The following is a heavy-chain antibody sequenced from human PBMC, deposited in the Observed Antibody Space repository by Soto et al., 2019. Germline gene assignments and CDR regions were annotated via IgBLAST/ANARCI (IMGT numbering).Heavy chain of an antibody. CDR1: GGSISSGGYY. J-gene: IGHJ4*02. D-gene: IGHD5-18*01. V-gene: IGHV4-31*03. CDR2: IYYSGNT. CDR3: ARGRYSYAESAREGIDY. Sequence: SETLSLTCTVSGGSISSGGYYWSWIRQHPGKGLEWIGYIYYSGNTYYNPSLKSRVTISVDTSKNQFSLKLNSVTAADTAVYYCARGRYSYAESAREGIDYWGQGTLVTVSS.